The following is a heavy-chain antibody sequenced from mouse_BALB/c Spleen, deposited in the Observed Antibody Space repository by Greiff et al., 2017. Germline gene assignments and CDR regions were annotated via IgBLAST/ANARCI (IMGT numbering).Heavy chain of an antibody. J-gene: IGHJ3*01. CDR2: ISSGGST. CDR1: GFTFSSYA. D-gene: IGHD1-1*01. Sequence: EVQVVESGGGLVKPGGSLKLSCAASGFTFSSYAMSWVRQTPEKRLEWVASISSGGSTYYPDSVKGRFTISRDNARNILYLQMSSLRSEDTAMYYCARDGSSYNPFAYWGQGTLVTVSA. CDR3: ARDGSSYNPFAY. V-gene: IGHV5-6-5*01.